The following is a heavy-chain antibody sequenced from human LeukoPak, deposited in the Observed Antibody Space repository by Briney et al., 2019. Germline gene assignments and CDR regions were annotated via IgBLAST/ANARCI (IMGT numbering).Heavy chain of an antibody. V-gene: IGHV3-74*01. CDR1: GFTFSSYW. J-gene: IGHJ4*02. CDR2: INSDGSST. Sequence: GGSLRLSCAASGFTFSSYWMHWVRQAPGKGLVWVSRINSDGSSTSYADSVKGRFTISRDNAKNTLYLQMNSLRAEDTAVYYCAKAPRDSSGYFLYCLDHWGQGTLVTVSS. D-gene: IGHD3-22*01. CDR3: AKAPRDSSGYFLYCLDH.